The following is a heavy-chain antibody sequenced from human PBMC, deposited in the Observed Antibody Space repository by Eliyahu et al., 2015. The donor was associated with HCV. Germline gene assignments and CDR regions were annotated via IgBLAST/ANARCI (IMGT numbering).Heavy chain of an antibody. D-gene: IGHD3-10*01. Sequence: QVQLVQSGAEVKKPGASVKVXCKASGYXFTSYGISWVRXAPGXGLEWMGWISXYNGNTNYAQKLQGRATMTTDTSTSTAYMELRSLRSDDTAVYYCARDLTLIRGVPGDYWGQGTLVAVSS. J-gene: IGHJ4*02. CDR1: GYXFTSYG. CDR2: ISXYNGNT. V-gene: IGHV1-18*04. CDR3: ARDLTLIRGVPGDY.